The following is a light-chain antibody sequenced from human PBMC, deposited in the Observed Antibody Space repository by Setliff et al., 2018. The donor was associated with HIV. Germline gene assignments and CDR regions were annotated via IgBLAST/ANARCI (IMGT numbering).Light chain of an antibody. J-gene: IGLJ1*01. CDR1: SNDVGRYDL. CDR2: QAT. V-gene: IGLV2-23*01. CDR3: CSNTGSNTFV. Sequence: QSVLTQPASVSGSPGQSITISCTGTSNDVGRYDLVSWYQQHPARAPKLIIYQATRRPSGVSNRFSGSKSGNVASLTISGLQAEDEADYYCCSNTGSNTFVFGTWTKV.